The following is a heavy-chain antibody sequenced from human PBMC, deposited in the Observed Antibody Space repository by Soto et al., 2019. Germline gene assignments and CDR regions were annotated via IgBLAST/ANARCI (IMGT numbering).Heavy chain of an antibody. J-gene: IGHJ4*02. CDR1: GFTFSSYG. D-gene: IGHD6-19*01. CDR2: ISYDGSNK. V-gene: IGHV3-30*18. Sequence: GGSLRLSCAASGFTFSSYGMHWVRQAPGKGLEWVAVISYDGSNKYCADSVKGRFTISRDNSKNTLYLQMNSLRAEDTAVYYCAKESQWLVLDYWGQGT. CDR3: AKESQWLVLDY.